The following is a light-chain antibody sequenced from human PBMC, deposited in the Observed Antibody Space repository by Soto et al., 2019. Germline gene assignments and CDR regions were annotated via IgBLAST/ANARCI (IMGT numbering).Light chain of an antibody. CDR3: QQYEDLPLT. CDR1: QNIFNY. Sequence: DVQLTQSPSTLPASVGDRVAITCQATQNIFNYLNWFQQRPGKAPQLLISDASHLEPGVPSRFSGQRSGTDFPLIINPLQPEDFATYFCQQYEDLPLTFGGGTRVEV. J-gene: IGKJ4*01. CDR2: DAS. V-gene: IGKV1-33*01.